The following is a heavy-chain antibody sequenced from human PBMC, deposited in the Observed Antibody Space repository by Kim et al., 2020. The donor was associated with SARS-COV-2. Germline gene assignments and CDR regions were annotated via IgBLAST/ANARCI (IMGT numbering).Heavy chain of an antibody. Sequence: TDYAAPVKGRFTISRDDSKNTLYLQMNSLKTEDTAVYYCTTGGRSMAFDYWGQGTLVTVSS. D-gene: IGHD3-10*01. CDR2: T. J-gene: IGHJ4*02. CDR3: TTGGRSMAFDY. V-gene: IGHV3-15*01.